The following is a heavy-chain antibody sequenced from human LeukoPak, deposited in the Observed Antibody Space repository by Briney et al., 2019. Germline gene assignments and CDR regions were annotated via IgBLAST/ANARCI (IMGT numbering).Heavy chain of an antibody. CDR2: IDWNGSST. V-gene: IGHV3-20*04. CDR3: ARDADYYFDQ. J-gene: IGHJ4*02. Sequence: PGGSLRLSCAASGFTFDDYGMSWVRQAPGKGLEWVSSIDWNGSSTGYADSVKGRFTISRDNAKNSLYLQMNGLRAEDTALYYCARDADYYFDQWGQGTLVTVSS. CDR1: GFTFDDYG.